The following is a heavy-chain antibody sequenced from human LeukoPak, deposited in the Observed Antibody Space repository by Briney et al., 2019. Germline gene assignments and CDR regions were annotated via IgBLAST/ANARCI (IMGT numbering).Heavy chain of an antibody. J-gene: IGHJ5*02. CDR2: AYSSGNI. CDR3: AIHRIYQWSYPTWFDP. D-gene: IGHD6-19*01. CDR1: AGSISITSYY. Sequence: SETLSLTCTVSAGSISITSYYWGWLRQPPGKGLEWIGSAYSSGNIYYSPSLKSRVTISVDTSKNQFSLKLSSVTAADTAVYYCAIHRIYQWSYPTWFDPWGEGTLVTVSS. V-gene: IGHV4-39*01.